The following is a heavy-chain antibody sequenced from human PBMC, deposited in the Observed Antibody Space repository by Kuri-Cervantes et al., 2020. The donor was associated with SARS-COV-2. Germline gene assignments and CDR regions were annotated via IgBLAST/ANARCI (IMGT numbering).Heavy chain of an antibody. D-gene: IGHD6-13*01. CDR1: GFRFSGYP. V-gene: IGHV3-74*01. Sequence: GGSLRLSCSASGFRFSGYPMHWVRQAPGKGLVWVSLINSDVTITRYADSVKGRFTISRDNAKNTLYLQMNSLRAEDTAVYYCARREAAAGFDYWGQGTLVTVSS. J-gene: IGHJ4*02. CDR2: INSDVTIT. CDR3: ARREAAAGFDY.